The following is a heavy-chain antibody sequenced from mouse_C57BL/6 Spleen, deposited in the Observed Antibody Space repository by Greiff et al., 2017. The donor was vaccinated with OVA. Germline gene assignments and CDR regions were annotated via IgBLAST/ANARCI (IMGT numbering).Heavy chain of an antibody. J-gene: IGHJ2*01. CDR1: GFTFSDYG. CDR3: ARGTDHYFDY. V-gene: IGHV5-17*01. Sequence: EVKLVESGGGLVKPGGSLKLSCAASGFTFSDYGMHWVRQAPEKGLEWVAYISSGSSTIYYADTVKGRFTISRDNAKNTLFLQMTSLRSEDTAMYYCARGTDHYFDYWGQGTTLTVSS. D-gene: IGHD3-3*01. CDR2: ISSGSSTI.